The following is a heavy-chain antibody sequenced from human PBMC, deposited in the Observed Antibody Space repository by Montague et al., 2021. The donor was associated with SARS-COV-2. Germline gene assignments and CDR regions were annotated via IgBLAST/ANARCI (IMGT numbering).Heavy chain of an antibody. V-gene: IGHV4-39*02. Sequence: SETLSLTCTVSGGSISTYYYWGWIRQPPGKGLEWIGSIYYGGSTXXNPXXXSRVTISVDTSMNHFSLKLSSVTAADTAVYYCARDQGVYCGGGSCYNFDYWGQGTLVTVSS. CDR3: ARDQGVYCGGGSCYNFDY. CDR2: IYYGGST. CDR1: GGSISTYYY. J-gene: IGHJ4*02. D-gene: IGHD2-15*01.